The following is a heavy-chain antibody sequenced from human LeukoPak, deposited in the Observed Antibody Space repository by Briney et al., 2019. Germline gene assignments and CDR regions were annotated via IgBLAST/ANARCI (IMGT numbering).Heavy chain of an antibody. V-gene: IGHV4-4*07. Sequence: SETLSFTCTVSGGSISSYYWSWIRQPAGKGLEWIGRIYTSGSTNYNPSLKSRVTMSVDTSKNQFSLKLSSVTAADTAVYYCAALRPFSTSYYFDYWGQGTLVTVSS. D-gene: IGHD2/OR15-2a*01. J-gene: IGHJ4*02. CDR2: IYTSGST. CDR1: GGSISSYY. CDR3: AALRPFSTSYYFDY.